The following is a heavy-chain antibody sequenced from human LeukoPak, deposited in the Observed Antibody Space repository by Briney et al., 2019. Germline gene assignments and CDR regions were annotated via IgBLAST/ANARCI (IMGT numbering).Heavy chain of an antibody. CDR1: GYTFTGYY. V-gene: IGHV1-2*02. D-gene: IGHD1-26*01. Sequence: GASVKVSCKASGYTFTGYYMHWVRQAPGQGLEWMGWINPNSGGTNYAQKFQGRVTMTRDTSISTAYMELSRLRSDDTAVYYCARVGFYSGSYSGAFDIWGQGTMVTVSS. J-gene: IGHJ3*02. CDR2: INPNSGGT. CDR3: ARVGFYSGSYSGAFDI.